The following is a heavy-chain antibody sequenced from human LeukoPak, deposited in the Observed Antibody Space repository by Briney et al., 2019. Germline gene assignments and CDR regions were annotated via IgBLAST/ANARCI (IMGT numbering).Heavy chain of an antibody. CDR1: GYRFTSDL. CDR2: IYPGDSDT. Sequence: GESLKISCKASGYRFTSDLIAWVRQMPGKGLEWMGIIYPGDSDTRYSPSFQGQVTISADKSISTAYLQWSSLKASDTAIYYCARHPFDWGQGTLVTVSS. CDR3: ARHPFD. V-gene: IGHV5-51*01. J-gene: IGHJ4*02.